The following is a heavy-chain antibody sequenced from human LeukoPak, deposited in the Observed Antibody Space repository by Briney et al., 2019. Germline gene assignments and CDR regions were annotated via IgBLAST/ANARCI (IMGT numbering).Heavy chain of an antibody. CDR2: LNSDESTT. CDR3: VRESGAAADY. V-gene: IGHV3-74*01. J-gene: IGHJ4*02. Sequence: GGSLRLSCEASGFTFSSYWMHWVRQAPGKGLVWVSRLNSDESTTNYADSVKGRFPISRDNAKNTLYLQMDSLRAEDTAVYYCVRESGAAADYWGQGTLVTVSS. CDR1: GFTFSSYW. D-gene: IGHD6-13*01.